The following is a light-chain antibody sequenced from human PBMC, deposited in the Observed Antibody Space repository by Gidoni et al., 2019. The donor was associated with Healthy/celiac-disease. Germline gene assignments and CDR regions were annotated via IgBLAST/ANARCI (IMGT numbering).Light chain of an antibody. Sequence: PSPLSASVGDRVTITCRASQSISSYLNWYQQKPGKAPKLLIYAASSLQSGVPSRFSGSGSGTDFTLTISSLQPEDFATYYCQQSYSTPLTFGGGTKVEIK. J-gene: IGKJ4*01. CDR3: QQSYSTPLT. CDR2: AAS. CDR1: QSISSY. V-gene: IGKV1-39*01.